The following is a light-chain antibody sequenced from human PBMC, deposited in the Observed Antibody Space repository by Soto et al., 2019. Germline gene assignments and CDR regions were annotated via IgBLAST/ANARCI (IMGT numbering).Light chain of an antibody. CDR2: DAS. J-gene: IGKJ1*01. CDR3: QQYDRFSKT. Sequence: DIQMTQSPSTLSASVADRVTITCRASQSIRSWLAWYQQKPGKAPQLLIYDASNLESGVPSRFSGSGSGTEFTLTISSLQPDDFATYYCQQYDRFSKTFGRGTKVDIK. CDR1: QSIRSW. V-gene: IGKV1-5*01.